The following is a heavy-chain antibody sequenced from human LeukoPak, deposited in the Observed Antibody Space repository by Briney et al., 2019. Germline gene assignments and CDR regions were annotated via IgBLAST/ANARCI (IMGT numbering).Heavy chain of an antibody. D-gene: IGHD2-2*01. Sequence: SETLSLTCTVSGGSISSYYWSWIRQPPGKGLEWIGEINHSGSTNYNPSLKSRVTISVDTSKNQFSLKLSSVTAADTAVYYCASLNSNIVVVPAAMGIWSNDAFDIWGQGTMVTVSS. V-gene: IGHV4-34*01. CDR2: INHSGST. CDR1: GGSISSYY. CDR3: ASLNSNIVVVPAAMGIWSNDAFDI. J-gene: IGHJ3*02.